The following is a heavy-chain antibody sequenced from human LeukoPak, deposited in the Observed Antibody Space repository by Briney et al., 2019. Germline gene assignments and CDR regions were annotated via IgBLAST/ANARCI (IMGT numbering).Heavy chain of an antibody. V-gene: IGHV4-4*07. CDR3: ARDPNSEIYNFFDP. CDR2: IYTSGKT. Sequence: PSETLSLTCTVSGGSISSQYWSWIRQPAGKGLEWIGRIYTSGKTNYNPSLKSRVTMSVDTSKNQFSLKLSSVTAADTAVYYCARDPNSEIYNFFDPWGQEPWSPSPQ. CDR1: GGSISSQY. J-gene: IGHJ5*02.